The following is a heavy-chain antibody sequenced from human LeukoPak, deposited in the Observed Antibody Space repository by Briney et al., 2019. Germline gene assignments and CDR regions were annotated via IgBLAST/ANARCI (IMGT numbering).Heavy chain of an antibody. Sequence: PSETLSLTCTVSGGSMSNNYWSWIRQPAGKGLEWIGRIQPSGSTNDNPSLKSRLTMSLDTSKNQFSLRLSSVTAADTAVYYCARDEVGGVKYWGQGTLVTVSS. D-gene: IGHD3-16*01. CDR3: ARDEVGGVKY. CDR1: GGSMSNNY. J-gene: IGHJ4*02. CDR2: IQPSGST. V-gene: IGHV4-4*07.